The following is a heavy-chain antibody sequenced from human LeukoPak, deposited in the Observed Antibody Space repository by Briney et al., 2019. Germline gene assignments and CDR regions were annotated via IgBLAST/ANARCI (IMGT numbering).Heavy chain of an antibody. CDR1: GYTFTSYG. V-gene: IGHV1-18*01. CDR2: ISAYNGNT. CDR3: ARDSYYDSSGYRTFDY. Sequence: ASVKASCKASGYTFTSYGISWVRQAPGQGLEWMGWISAYNGNTNYAQKLQGRVTMTTDTSTSTAYMELRSLRSDDTAVYYCARDSYYDSSGYRTFDYWGQGTLVTVSS. J-gene: IGHJ4*02. D-gene: IGHD3-22*01.